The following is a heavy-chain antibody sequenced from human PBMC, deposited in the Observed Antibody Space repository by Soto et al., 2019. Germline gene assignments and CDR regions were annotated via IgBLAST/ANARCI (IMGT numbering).Heavy chain of an antibody. CDR2: IVVGSGHT. Sequence: ASVKVSCTASGFTFSSSAVQWVRQARGQRLEWIGWIVVGSGHTNYAQKFQERVTITRDMSTSTAYMDLSSLRSEDTAVYYCAADGYYYDSSYAFDIWGQGTTVTVSS. V-gene: IGHV1-58*01. CDR3: AADGYYYDSSYAFDI. D-gene: IGHD3-22*01. J-gene: IGHJ3*02. CDR1: GFTFSSSA.